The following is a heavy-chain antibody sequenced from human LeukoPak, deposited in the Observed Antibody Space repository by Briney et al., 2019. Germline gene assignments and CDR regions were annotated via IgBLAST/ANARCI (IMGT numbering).Heavy chain of an antibody. CDR3: ARAGSGSYCDY. V-gene: IGHV3-21*01. CDR1: GFTFSTYT. Sequence: GGSLRLSCAASGFTFSTYTMNWVRQAPGKGLEWVSSISSSSSYIYYADSVKGRFTISRDNAKNSLYLQMNSLRAEDTAVYYCARAGSGSYCDYWGQGTLVTVSS. D-gene: IGHD3-10*01. J-gene: IGHJ4*02. CDR2: ISSSSSYI.